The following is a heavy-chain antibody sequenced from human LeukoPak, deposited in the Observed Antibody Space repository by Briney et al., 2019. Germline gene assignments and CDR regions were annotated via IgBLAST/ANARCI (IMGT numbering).Heavy chain of an antibody. V-gene: IGHV4-61*01. D-gene: IGHD3-22*01. Sequence: SETLSLTCTVSGGSVSSGSYYWSWLRQPPGKGLEWIGYFLYSGSTNYNPSLKSRVTISADTSKNQFSLKLSSVTAADTAVYYCASGLGGSGYYSDYWGQGTLVTVSS. CDR2: FLYSGST. CDR3: ASGLGGSGYYSDY. CDR1: GGSVSSGSYY. J-gene: IGHJ4*02.